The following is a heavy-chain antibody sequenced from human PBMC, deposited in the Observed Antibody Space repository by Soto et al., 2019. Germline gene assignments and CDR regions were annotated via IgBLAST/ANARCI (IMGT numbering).Heavy chain of an antibody. V-gene: IGHV3-23*01. CDR3: ATTPRGYYFGDEDIVVVPAANDAFDI. D-gene: IGHD2-2*01. J-gene: IGHJ3*02. Sequence: GGSLRLSCAASGFTFSSYAMSWVRQAPGKGLEWVSAISGSGGSTYYADSVKGRFTISRDNSKNTLYLQMNSLRAEDTAVYYCATTPRGYYFGDEDIVVVPAANDAFDIWGQGTMVTVSS. CDR1: GFTFSSYA. CDR2: ISGSGGST.